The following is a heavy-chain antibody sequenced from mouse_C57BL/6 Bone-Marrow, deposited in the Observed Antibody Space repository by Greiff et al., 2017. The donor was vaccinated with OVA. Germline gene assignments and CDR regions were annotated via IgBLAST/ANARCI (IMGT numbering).Heavy chain of an antibody. Sequence: EVQGVESGGGLVQSGRSLRLSCATSGFTFSDFYMEWVRQAPGKGLEWIAASRNKANDYTTEYSASVKGRFIVSRDTSHSILYLQMNALRAEDTAIYYCARDAYYGSSYAMDYWGQGTSVTVSS. CDR2: SRNKANDYTT. J-gene: IGHJ4*01. V-gene: IGHV7-1*01. CDR1: GFTFSDFY. D-gene: IGHD1-1*01. CDR3: ARDAYYGSSYAMDY.